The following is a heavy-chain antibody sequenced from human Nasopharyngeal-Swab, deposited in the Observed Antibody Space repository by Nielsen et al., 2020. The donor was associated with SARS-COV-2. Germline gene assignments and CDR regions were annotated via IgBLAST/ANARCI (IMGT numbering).Heavy chain of an antibody. CDR1: GGSFSGYY. Sequence: CAVYGGSFSGYYWSWIRQPPGKGLEWIGEINHSGSTNYNPSLKSRVTISVDTSKNQFSLKLSSVTAADTAVYYCARWGNSSSWYYFDYWGQGTLVTVSS. CDR2: INHSGST. D-gene: IGHD6-13*01. J-gene: IGHJ4*02. V-gene: IGHV4-34*01. CDR3: ARWGNSSSWYYFDY.